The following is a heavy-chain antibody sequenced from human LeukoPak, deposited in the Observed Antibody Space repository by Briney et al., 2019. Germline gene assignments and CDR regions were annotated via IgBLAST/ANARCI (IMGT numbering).Heavy chain of an antibody. V-gene: IGHV3-43*02. J-gene: IGHJ4*02. Sequence: GGSLRLSCVASGLNFDDSAMHWVRQAPGKGLEWVSLISADGGSTFSADSVKGRFSISRDNSKNSPYLQMNSLRSEDTAMYYCAKESGKFDYWGQGTLVAVSS. CDR2: ISADGGST. CDR1: GLNFDDSA. CDR3: AKESGKFDY.